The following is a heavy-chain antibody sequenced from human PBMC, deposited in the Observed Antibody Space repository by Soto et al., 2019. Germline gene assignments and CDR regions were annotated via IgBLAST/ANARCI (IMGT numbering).Heavy chain of an antibody. Sequence: SETLSLTCSVSGYSITAGGYYWSWIRHHPGKGLEWIGSFYSSGSIIYNPSLRSRVSISGDTSSNQFSMSLTSVTAADTARYYCARMYSSGSGWFHPWGQGTLVTVSS. V-gene: IGHV4-31*03. J-gene: IGHJ5*02. CDR1: GYSITAGGYY. D-gene: IGHD6-19*01. CDR3: ARMYSSGSGWFHP. CDR2: FYSSGSI.